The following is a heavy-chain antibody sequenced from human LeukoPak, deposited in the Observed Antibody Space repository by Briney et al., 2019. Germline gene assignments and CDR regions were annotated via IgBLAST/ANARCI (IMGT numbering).Heavy chain of an antibody. CDR1: GFTFSSYA. V-gene: IGHV3-23*01. CDR3: ARVRYGDLDV. CDR2: MSGSGGST. D-gene: IGHD4-17*01. Sequence: WGSLRLSCAASGFTFSSYAMSWVRQAPGKGLEWVSSMSGSGGSTYYADSVKGRFTISRDDSKNTLYPQMNSLRAEDTAVYYCARVRYGDLDVWGQGTTVTVSS. J-gene: IGHJ6*02.